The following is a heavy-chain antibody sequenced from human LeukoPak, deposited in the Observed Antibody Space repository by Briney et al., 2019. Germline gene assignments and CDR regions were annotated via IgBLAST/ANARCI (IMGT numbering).Heavy chain of an antibody. CDR2: LNGVGSTT. Sequence: GGSLRLSCAGSGFVFSNFPMSWVRQPPGKGLEWVADLNGVGSTTYYADSVKGRFTISRDNSNNMLYLEMNTLTAEDTAVYYCAKRPFDYWGQGTLVTVSS. V-gene: IGHV3-23*01. J-gene: IGHJ4*02. CDR1: GFVFSNFP. CDR3: AKRPFDY.